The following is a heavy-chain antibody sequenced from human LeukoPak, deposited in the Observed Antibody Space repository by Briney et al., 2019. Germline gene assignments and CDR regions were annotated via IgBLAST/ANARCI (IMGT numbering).Heavy chain of an antibody. CDR3: ARFSDGEFGWFDP. V-gene: IGHV3-66*01. Sequence: GGSLRLSCAASGFTVSSNYMSWVRQAPGKGLEWVSVIYSGGSTYYADSVKGRFTISRDNSKNTLYLQMNSLRAEDTAVYYCARFSDGEFGWFDPWGQGTLVTVSS. CDR2: IYSGGST. CDR1: GFTVSSNY. J-gene: IGHJ5*02. D-gene: IGHD4-17*01.